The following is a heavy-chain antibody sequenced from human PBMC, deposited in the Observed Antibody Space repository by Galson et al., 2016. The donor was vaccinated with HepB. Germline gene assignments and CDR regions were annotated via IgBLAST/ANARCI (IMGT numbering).Heavy chain of an antibody. V-gene: IGHV6-1*01. J-gene: IGHJ6*02. D-gene: IGHD1/OR15-1a*01. CDR1: GDSVSSNSAA. CDR3: VEQRKGAPYGMDV. Sequence: CAISGDSVSSNSAAWNWIRQSPSRGLEWLGRTYYRSKWYNDYAVSVNSRIIVNPDTSKNQFSLQLNSVTPEDTAVYYCVEQRKGAPYGMDVWGQGTLVTVSS. CDR2: TYYRSKWYN.